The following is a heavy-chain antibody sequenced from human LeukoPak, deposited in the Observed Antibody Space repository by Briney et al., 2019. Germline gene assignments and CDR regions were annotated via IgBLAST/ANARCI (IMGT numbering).Heavy chain of an antibody. Sequence: GGSLRLSCAASGFTVSSNYMSWVRQAPGKGLEWVSVIYSGGSTYYADSVKGRFTIPRDNSKNTLYLQMNSLRAEDTAVYYCARGGYGDSPDAFDIWGQGTMVTVSS. CDR1: GFTVSSNY. CDR3: ARGGYGDSPDAFDI. J-gene: IGHJ3*02. D-gene: IGHD4-17*01. V-gene: IGHV3-66*01. CDR2: IYSGGST.